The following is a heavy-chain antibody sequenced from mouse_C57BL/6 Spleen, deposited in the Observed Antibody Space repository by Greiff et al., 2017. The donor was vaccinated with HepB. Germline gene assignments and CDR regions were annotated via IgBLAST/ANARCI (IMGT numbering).Heavy chain of an antibody. CDR3: ARTGDYVYFDY. Sequence: VQLQQSGAELVRPGTSVKMSCKASGYTFTNYWIGWAKQRPGHGLEWIGDIYPGGGYTNYNEKFKGKATLTADKSSSTAYMQLSSLTSEDAAIFYCARTGDYVYFDYWGQGTTLTVSS. D-gene: IGHD2-4*01. J-gene: IGHJ2*01. CDR2: IYPGGGYT. CDR1: GYTFTNYW. V-gene: IGHV1-63*01.